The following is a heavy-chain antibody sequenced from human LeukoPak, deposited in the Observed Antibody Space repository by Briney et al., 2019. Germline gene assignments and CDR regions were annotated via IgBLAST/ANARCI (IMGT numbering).Heavy chain of an antibody. CDR3: AKWGDYDVLTGYYVSDY. CDR1: GFTFSNYA. Sequence: GGSLRLSCAASGFTFSNYAMSWVRQAPGKGLEWVSAITGSGGNTYYADSVKGRFTISRDNSKNTVFLQMNSLRAEDTAVYYCAKWGDYDVLTGYYVSDYWGQGTLVTVYS. D-gene: IGHD3-9*01. CDR2: ITGSGGNT. J-gene: IGHJ4*02. V-gene: IGHV3-23*01.